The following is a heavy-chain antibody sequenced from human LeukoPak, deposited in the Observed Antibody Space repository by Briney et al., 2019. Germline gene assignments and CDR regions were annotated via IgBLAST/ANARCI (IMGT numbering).Heavy chain of an antibody. CDR1: GFTFSSYE. V-gene: IGHV3-48*03. Sequence: GGSLRLSCAASGFTFSSYEMNWVRQAPGKGLEWVSYISSSGSTIYYADSVKGRFTISRDNAKNSLYLQMNSLRAEDTAVYYCARGGATDAEYYFDYWGQGTLVTVSS. CDR2: ISSSGSTI. D-gene: IGHD1-26*01. CDR3: ARGGATDAEYYFDY. J-gene: IGHJ4*02.